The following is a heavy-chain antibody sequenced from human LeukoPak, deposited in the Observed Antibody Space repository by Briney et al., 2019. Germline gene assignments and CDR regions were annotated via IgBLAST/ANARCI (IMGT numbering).Heavy chain of an antibody. J-gene: IGHJ6*03. CDR1: GYSISSGYY. V-gene: IGHV4-38-2*02. Sequence: SETLSLTCTVSGYSISSGYYWGWIRQPPGKGLEWIGSIYHSGSTFDNPSLKSRVTISVDTSKNQFSLKLSSVTAADTAVYYCARDSYNWNDKYYYYMDVWGKGTTVTISS. D-gene: IGHD1-20*01. CDR2: IYHSGST. CDR3: ARDSYNWNDKYYYYMDV.